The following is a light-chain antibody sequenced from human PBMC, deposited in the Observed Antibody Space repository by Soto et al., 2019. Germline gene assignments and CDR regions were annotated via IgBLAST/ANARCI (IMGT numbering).Light chain of an antibody. CDR1: QSVSSN. V-gene: IGKV3-15*01. CDR2: GAS. Sequence: EIVMTQSPATLSVSPGERATLSCRASQSVSSNLAWYQQKPGQAPRLLIYGASTRATGIPARLSGSRSRTEFTNTISSLQSEDFAVYYCPHYHNWPALYTFGQGTKLEIK. J-gene: IGKJ2*01. CDR3: PHYHNWPALYT.